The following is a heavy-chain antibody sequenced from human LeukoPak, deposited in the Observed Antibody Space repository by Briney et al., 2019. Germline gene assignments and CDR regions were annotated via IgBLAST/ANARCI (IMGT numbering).Heavy chain of an antibody. CDR3: VRRGGRFDT. CDR2: IYSSGST. V-gene: IGHV4-4*09. CDR1: GGSISGSY. J-gene: IGHJ5*02. Sequence: PSETLSLTCTVSGGSISGSYWSWIRQPPGKGLEWIGYIYSSGSTNYNPSLKSRVTIGVDTSRNQFSLKLSPVTAADTAVYYCVRRGGRFDTWGQGTLVTVSS.